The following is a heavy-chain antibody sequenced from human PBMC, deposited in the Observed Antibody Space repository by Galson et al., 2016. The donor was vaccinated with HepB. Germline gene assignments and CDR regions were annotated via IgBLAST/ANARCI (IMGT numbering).Heavy chain of an antibody. CDR3: AKEEGYSYGPGNFDY. D-gene: IGHD5-18*01. CDR1: GFTFSSHA. CDR2: ISGSGVTS. V-gene: IGHV3-23*01. Sequence: SLRLSCAASGFTFSSHAMSWVRQAPGKGLERVSGISGSGVTSYYADSVKGRFIISRDNSKNTLYLQMNSLRAEDTAVYYCAKEEGYSYGPGNFDYWGQGTLVTVSS. J-gene: IGHJ4*02.